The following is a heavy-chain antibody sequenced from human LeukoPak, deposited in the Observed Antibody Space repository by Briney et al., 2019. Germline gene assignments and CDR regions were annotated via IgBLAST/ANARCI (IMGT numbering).Heavy chain of an antibody. CDR1: GFTFSSYS. Sequence: GGSLRLSCAASGFTFSSYSMNWVRQAPGKGLEWVSSISSSSSYIYYADSVKGRFTISRDNAKNSLYLQMNSLRAEDTAVYYCARDLSGWYREYYFDYWGQGTLVTVPS. J-gene: IGHJ4*02. V-gene: IGHV3-21*01. D-gene: IGHD6-19*01. CDR3: ARDLSGWYREYYFDY. CDR2: ISSSSSYI.